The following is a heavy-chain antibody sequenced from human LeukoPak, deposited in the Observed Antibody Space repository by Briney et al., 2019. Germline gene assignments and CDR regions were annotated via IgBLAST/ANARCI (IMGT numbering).Heavy chain of an antibody. CDR2: ISYDGSNK. CDR3: ARDTAEGFDL. CDR1: GFTFSSYA. J-gene: IGHJ2*01. Sequence: GRSLRLSCAASGFTFSSYAMHWVRQAPGKGLEWVAVISYDGSNKYYADSVKGRFTISRDNSKNTLYLQMNSLRAEDTAVYYCARDTAEGFDLWGRGTLVTVSS. V-gene: IGHV3-30*04.